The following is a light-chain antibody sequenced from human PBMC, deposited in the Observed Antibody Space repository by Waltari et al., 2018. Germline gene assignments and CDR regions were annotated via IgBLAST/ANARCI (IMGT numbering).Light chain of an antibody. CDR3: QQYKSYST. CDR1: ESISSW. CDR2: KAS. Sequence: EIQMTQSPSTLSASVGDRVAITCRASESISSWLAWYQQKPEKAPKLLIYKASNLETGVPSRFSGSGSGTEFTLTISSLQPDDFATYYCQQYKSYSTFGGGTKVNIK. J-gene: IGKJ4*01. V-gene: IGKV1-5*03.